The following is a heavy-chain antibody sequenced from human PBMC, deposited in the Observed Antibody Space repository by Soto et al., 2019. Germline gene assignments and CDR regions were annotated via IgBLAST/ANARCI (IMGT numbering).Heavy chain of an antibody. D-gene: IGHD2-2*02. CDR3: ARSRGDIVVVPAAIDGYWFDP. J-gene: IGHJ5*02. CDR1: GYTFTRYY. V-gene: IGHV1-8*01. Sequence: ASVKVSCKASGYTFTRYYINWVRQAIGQGLEWMGWMNPNSGNTGYAQKFQGRVTMTRNTSISTAYMELSSLRSEDTAVYYCARSRGDIVVVPAAIDGYWFDPWGQGTLVTVSS. CDR2: MNPNSGNT.